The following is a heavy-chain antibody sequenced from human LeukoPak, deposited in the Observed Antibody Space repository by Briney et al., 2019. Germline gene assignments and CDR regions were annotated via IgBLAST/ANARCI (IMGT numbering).Heavy chain of an antibody. CDR3: ARDRIQLWSLDC. V-gene: IGHV3-30*04. J-gene: IGHJ4*02. CDR2: ISYDGSNK. D-gene: IGHD5-18*01. CDR1: GFTFSSYA. Sequence: GGSLRLSCAASGFTFSSYAMHWVRQAPGKGLEWVAVISYDGSNKYYADSVKGRFTISRDNSKNTLYLQMNSLRAEDTAVYYCARDRIQLWSLDCWGQGTLVTVSS.